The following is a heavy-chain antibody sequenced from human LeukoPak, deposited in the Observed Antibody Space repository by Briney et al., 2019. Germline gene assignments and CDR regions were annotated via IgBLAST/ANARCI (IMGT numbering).Heavy chain of an antibody. CDR2: INHSGSA. V-gene: IGHV4-34*01. CDR1: GGSISGYY. D-gene: IGHD3-10*01. CDR3: ASDYGSGSYHAFDI. J-gene: IGHJ3*02. Sequence: SETLSLTCTVSGGSISGYYWSWIRQPPGKGLEWIGEINHSGSANYNPSLKSRVTISVDTSKNQFSLKLSSVTAADTAVYYCASDYGSGSYHAFDIWGQGTMVTVSS.